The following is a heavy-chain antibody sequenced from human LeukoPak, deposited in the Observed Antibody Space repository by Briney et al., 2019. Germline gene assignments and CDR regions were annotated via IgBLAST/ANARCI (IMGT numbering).Heavy chain of an antibody. Sequence: SGTLSLTCAVSGGSISSSNWWRWVRQPPGKGLEWIGEIYHSGSNNYNPSLKSRVTISVDKSKNQFSLKLSSVTAADTAAYHCARDASGTMERGAFDIWGQGTMVTVSS. D-gene: IGHD3-10*01. CDR1: GGSISSSNW. V-gene: IGHV4-4*02. CDR3: ARDASGTMERGAFDI. CDR2: IYHSGSN. J-gene: IGHJ3*02.